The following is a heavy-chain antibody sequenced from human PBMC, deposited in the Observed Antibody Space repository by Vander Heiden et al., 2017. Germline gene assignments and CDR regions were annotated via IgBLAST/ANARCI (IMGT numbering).Heavy chain of an antibody. CDR1: GFTFSHYF. CDR2: INSDGSTT. Sequence: EVQLVESGGGLVQPGGSRRLSCAASGFTFSHYFIHVVRQAPGKGLVCVSNINSDGSTTNYADSVKGRFTISRDNAKNTLYLQMNNLRAEDTAVYYCARGNYGMYVWGQGTTVTVS. J-gene: IGHJ6*02. CDR3: ARGNYGMYV. V-gene: IGHV3-74*01.